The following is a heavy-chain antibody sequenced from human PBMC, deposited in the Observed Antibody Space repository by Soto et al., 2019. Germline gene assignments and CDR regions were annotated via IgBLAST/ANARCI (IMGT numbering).Heavy chain of an antibody. D-gene: IGHD6-19*01. CDR3: TRQTDAVQWLVVPTDYNFAY. CDR2: IRSKTNSYAT. Sequence: SXRXSCAASGFTFGXYAMHLLLQASGKGLEWVGHIRSKTNSYATAYAESVKGMFTISRDDSMKTAYLQMKSLKTEDKAVYFCTRQTDAVQWLVVPTDYNFAYWGQGTLVTVSS. J-gene: IGHJ4*02. CDR1: GFTFGXYA. V-gene: IGHV3-73*01.